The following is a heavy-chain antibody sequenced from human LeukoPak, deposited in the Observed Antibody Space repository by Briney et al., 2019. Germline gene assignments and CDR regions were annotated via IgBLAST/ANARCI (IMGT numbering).Heavy chain of an antibody. V-gene: IGHV4-59*01. Sequence: SETLSLTCTVSGDSMSSYFWTWVRQFPGKGLEWVGYIYQTTTTYNPSLKGRVTISADMSQNQLSLKVTSVTAADTAVYYCARHGNPGYSYWYYFDYWGQGTLVTVSS. CDR1: GDSMSSYF. J-gene: IGHJ4*02. D-gene: IGHD5-18*01. CDR3: ARHGNPGYSYWYYFDY. CDR2: IYQTTT.